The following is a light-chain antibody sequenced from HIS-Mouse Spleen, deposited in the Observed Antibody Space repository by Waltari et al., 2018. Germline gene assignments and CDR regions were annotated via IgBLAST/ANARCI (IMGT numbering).Light chain of an antibody. V-gene: IGLV1-40*01. CDR1: RSNIRAGYD. J-gene: IGLJ3*02. Sequence: QSVLTQPPSVSGAPGQRVTISCTGRRSNIRAGYDVHWYQQLPGTAPKPLIYGNSNRPSGVPDRFSGSKSGTSASLAITGLQAEDEADYYCQSYDSSLSGWVFGGGTKLTVL. CDR2: GNS. CDR3: QSYDSSLSGWV.